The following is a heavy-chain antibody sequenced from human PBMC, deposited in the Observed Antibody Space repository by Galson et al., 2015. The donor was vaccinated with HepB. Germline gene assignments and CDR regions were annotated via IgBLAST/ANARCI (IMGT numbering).Heavy chain of an antibody. V-gene: IGHV3-9*01. Sequence: SLRLSCAASGFTFDDYAMHWVRQAPGKGLEWVSGISWNSGSIGYADSVKGRFTSPRDNAKNSLYLQMNSLRAEDTALYYCAKSGCSSTSCYANWFDPWGQGTLVTVSS. J-gene: IGHJ5*02. CDR3: AKSGCSSTSCYANWFDP. CDR1: GFTFDDYA. CDR2: ISWNSGSI. D-gene: IGHD2-2*01.